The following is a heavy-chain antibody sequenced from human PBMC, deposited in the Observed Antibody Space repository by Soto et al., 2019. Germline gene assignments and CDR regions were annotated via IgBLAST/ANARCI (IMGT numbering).Heavy chain of an antibody. CDR3: ARRHGYNSYHFEY. V-gene: IGHV2-5*01. D-gene: IGHD1-1*01. CDR1: GFSLSTSGVG. J-gene: IGHJ4*02. Sequence: QITLKESGPTLVKPTQTLTLTCTFSGFSLSTSGVGVAWVRQPPGQALEWLAFIFWNDEKHYRPSLKSRVTSIKYASKDQLVLTMTNVDPMDTGTYYCARRHGYNSYHFEYWGQGALVTVSS. CDR2: IFWNDEK.